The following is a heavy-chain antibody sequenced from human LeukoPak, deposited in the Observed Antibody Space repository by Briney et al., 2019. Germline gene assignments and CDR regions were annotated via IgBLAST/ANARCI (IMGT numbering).Heavy chain of an antibody. D-gene: IGHD6-13*01. CDR3: ARHGVESTRYSSSWYWFDY. J-gene: IGHJ4*02. CDR1: GFTFSSYG. Sequence: PGGSLRLSCAASGFTFSSYGMHWVRQAPGKGLEWVAFIRYDGSNKYYADSVKGRFTISRDNSKNTLYLQMNSLRAEDTAVYYCARHGVESTRYSSSWYWFDYWGQGTLVTVSS. V-gene: IGHV3-30*02. CDR2: IRYDGSNK.